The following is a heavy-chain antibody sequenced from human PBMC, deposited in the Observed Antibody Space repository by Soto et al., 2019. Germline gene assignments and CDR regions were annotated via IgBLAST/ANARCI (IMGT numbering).Heavy chain of an antibody. CDR2: VKAGNGNT. J-gene: IGHJ5*02. V-gene: IGHV1-3*01. Sequence: ASVKVSCKASGYTFTTYAMHWVRQAPGQRPERMGWVKAGNGNTKYSQKFQGRVTITRDTSASTAYMELSSLRSEDTAVYYCARKAPNGSGRGEGFDPWGQGTLVTVSS. D-gene: IGHD3-10*01. CDR3: ARKAPNGSGRGEGFDP. CDR1: GYTFTTYA.